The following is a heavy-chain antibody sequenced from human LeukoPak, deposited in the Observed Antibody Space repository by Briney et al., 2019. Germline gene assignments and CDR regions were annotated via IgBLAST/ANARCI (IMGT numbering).Heavy chain of an antibody. Sequence: GGSLRLSCAASGFTFSRYWMSWVRQAPGKGLEWVANINQDGSEKYYVDSVKGRFTISRDNAKNSLYLQMNSLRAEDTAVYYCAKDSGSAIFGVATRHFDYWGQGTLVTVSS. D-gene: IGHD3-3*01. CDR2: INQDGSEK. CDR1: GFTFSRYW. J-gene: IGHJ4*02. CDR3: AKDSGSAIFGVATRHFDY. V-gene: IGHV3-7*01.